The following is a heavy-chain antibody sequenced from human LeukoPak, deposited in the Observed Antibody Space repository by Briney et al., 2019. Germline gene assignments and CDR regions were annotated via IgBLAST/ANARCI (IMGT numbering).Heavy chain of an antibody. J-gene: IGHJ4*02. CDR3: ARDSELLEY. CDR1: GFTFSSYT. V-gene: IGHV3-48*02. Sequence: PGGSLRLSCAASGFTFSSYTMNWVRQAPGKGLEWVAYITKSITRTHYADSVEGRFIISRDDAKNSLCLQMNSLRDEDRAVFYCARDSELLEYGGQGTLVTVSA. CDR2: ITKSITRT. D-gene: IGHD3-3*01.